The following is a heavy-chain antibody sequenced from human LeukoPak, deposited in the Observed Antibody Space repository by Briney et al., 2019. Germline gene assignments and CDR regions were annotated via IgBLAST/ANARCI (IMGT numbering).Heavy chain of an antibody. Sequence: GGSLRLSCAVSGFSFNAYGIHWVRQAPGEGLEWVSRINTDGSTTTYADSVKGRFTISRDNAKNTLYLQMNSLRVEDTAVYYCARGRGGSYHYWGQGTLVTVSS. CDR1: GFSFNAYG. CDR2: INTDGSTT. V-gene: IGHV3-74*01. J-gene: IGHJ4*02. D-gene: IGHD1-26*01. CDR3: ARGRGGSYHY.